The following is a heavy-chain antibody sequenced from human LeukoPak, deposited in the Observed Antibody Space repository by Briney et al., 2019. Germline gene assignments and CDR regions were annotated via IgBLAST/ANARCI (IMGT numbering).Heavy chain of an antibody. Sequence: GGSLRLSCAASGFTFSSYAIHWVRQAPGKGLEWVSAISGSGGSTYYADSVKGRFTISRDNSKNTLYLQMNSLRAEDTAVYYCAKDMGLRFNFDYWGQGTLVTVSS. CDR3: AKDMGLRFNFDY. J-gene: IGHJ4*02. D-gene: IGHD5-12*01. CDR2: ISGSGGST. CDR1: GFTFSSYA. V-gene: IGHV3-23*01.